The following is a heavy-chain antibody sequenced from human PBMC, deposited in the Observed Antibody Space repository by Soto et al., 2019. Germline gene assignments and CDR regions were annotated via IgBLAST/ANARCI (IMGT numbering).Heavy chain of an antibody. Sequence: EVQLLESGGGLVQPGGSLRLSCAASGFPFSTYDMSWVRQAPGKGLEWVSVISGSDQSTYYADSLNGRFTISRDNSKNTLYLPMDSLRVEDTAVYHCVKGGWLDEWGQGTLGTVSS. CDR2: ISGSDQST. D-gene: IGHD5-12*01. J-gene: IGHJ4*02. CDR3: VKGGWLDE. CDR1: GFPFSTYD. V-gene: IGHV3-23*01.